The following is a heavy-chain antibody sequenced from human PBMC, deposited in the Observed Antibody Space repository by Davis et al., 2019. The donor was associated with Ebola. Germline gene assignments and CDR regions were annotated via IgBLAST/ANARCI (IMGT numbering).Heavy chain of an antibody. CDR1: GYTFTSYG. CDR2: ISAYNGNT. J-gene: IGHJ4*02. D-gene: IGHD2-15*01. V-gene: IGHV1-18*01. CDR3: ARGFYCSGGSCYDTLFDY. Sequence: ASVKVSCKASGYTFTSYGISWVRQAPGQGLEWMGWISAYNGNTNYAQKLQGRVTITRDTSASTAYMELSSLRSEDTAVYYCARGFYCSGGSCYDTLFDYWGQGTLVTVSS.